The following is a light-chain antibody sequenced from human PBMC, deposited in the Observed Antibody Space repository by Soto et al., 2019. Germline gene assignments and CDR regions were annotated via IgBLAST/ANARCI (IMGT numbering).Light chain of an antibody. V-gene: IGLV2-11*01. CDR3: CSYAGSYTVV. CDR1: SSDVGGYNY. CDR2: DVS. J-gene: IGLJ2*01. Sequence: QSVLTQPRSVSGSPGQSVTISCTGCSSDVGGYNYVSWYQQHPGKAPKLMIYDVSKRPSGVPDRFSGSKSGNTASLTISGLQAEDEADYYCCSYAGSYTVVFGGGTKLTVL.